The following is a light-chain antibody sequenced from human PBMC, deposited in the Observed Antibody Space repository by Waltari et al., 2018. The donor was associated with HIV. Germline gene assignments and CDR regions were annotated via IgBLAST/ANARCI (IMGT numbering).Light chain of an antibody. CDR1: SSNIGGNT. CDR3: AAWDDSLNAWV. V-gene: IGLV1-44*01. J-gene: IGLJ3*02. CDR2: HHH. Sequence: QSVVTQPPSASGTPGQRVTISCSGSSSNIGGNTLTWFQQLPGTAPKLLIYHHHLRPAGVPDRCPGSKSGTSACLAISGIQSDDEADFYCAAWDDSLNAWVFGGGTKLTVL.